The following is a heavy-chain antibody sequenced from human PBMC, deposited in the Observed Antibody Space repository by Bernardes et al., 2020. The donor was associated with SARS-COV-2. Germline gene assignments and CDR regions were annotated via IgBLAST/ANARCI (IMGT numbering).Heavy chain of an antibody. Sequence: ASVKVSCKASGYTFTSYGISWVRQAPVQGLEWMGWISAYNGNTNYAQKLQGRVTMTTDTSTSTAYMGLRSLRSDDTAVYYCARSVYDFWSGYYFLFDYWGQGTLVTVSS. CDR2: ISAYNGNT. CDR3: ARSVYDFWSGYYFLFDY. D-gene: IGHD3-3*01. CDR1: GYTFTSYG. J-gene: IGHJ4*02. V-gene: IGHV1-18*01.